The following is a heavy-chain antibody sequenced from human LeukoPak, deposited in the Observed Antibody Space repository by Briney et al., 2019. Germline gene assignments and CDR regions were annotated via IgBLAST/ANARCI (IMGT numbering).Heavy chain of an antibody. CDR2: MNPNSGKT. Sequence: ASVKVSCKASGYTFTSCDINWVRQATGQGLEWMGYMNPNSGKTEYAQKFQGRVTMTADTSISTAYMELSSLTSEDTAVYYCARELRRDAYWGQGTLVTVSS. V-gene: IGHV1-8*01. CDR3: ARELRRDAY. CDR1: GYTFTSCD. D-gene: IGHD5-24*01. J-gene: IGHJ4*02.